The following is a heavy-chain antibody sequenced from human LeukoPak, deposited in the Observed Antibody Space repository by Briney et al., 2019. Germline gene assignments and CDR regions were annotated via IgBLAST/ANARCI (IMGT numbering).Heavy chain of an antibody. J-gene: IGHJ6*03. V-gene: IGHV3-9*01. CDR1: GFTFDDYA. Sequence: PGGSLRLSCAASGFTFDDYAMHWVRQAPGKGLEWVSGISWNSGSIGYADSVKGRFTISRDNAKNSLYLQINSLRAEDTALYYCAKGAALHYYYYMDVWGKGTTVTVSS. CDR2: ISWNSGSI. D-gene: IGHD2-2*02. CDR3: AKGAALHYYYYMDV.